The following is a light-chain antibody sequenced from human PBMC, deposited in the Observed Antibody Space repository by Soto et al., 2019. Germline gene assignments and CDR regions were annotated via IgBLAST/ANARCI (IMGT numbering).Light chain of an antibody. J-gene: IGKJ5*01. V-gene: IGKV3D-20*01. CDR3: QQYGSSLIT. Sequence: EIVLTQSPATLFLSPGEKATLSCGASQSVSSSYLAWYQQKPGLAPRLLIYDASSRATGIPDRFSGSGSGTDFTLTISRLEPEDFAVYYCQQYGSSLITFGQGTRLEIK. CDR2: DAS. CDR1: QSVSSSY.